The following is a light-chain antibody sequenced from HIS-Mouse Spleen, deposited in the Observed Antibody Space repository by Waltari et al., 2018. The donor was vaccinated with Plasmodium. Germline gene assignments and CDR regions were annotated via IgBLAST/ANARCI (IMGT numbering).Light chain of an antibody. Sequence: SYELTQPPSVSVSPGQPARITCSGVALPTNYAYWSLQKSGQAPVLVIYEDSKRPSGIPERFSGSSSGTMATLTISGAQVEDEADYYCYSTDSSGNHRVFGGGTKLTVL. CDR1: ALPTNY. V-gene: IGLV3-10*01. CDR2: EDS. CDR3: YSTDSSGNHRV. J-gene: IGLJ3*02.